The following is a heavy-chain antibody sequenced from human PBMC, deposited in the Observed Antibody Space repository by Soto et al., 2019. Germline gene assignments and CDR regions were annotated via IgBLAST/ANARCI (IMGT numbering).Heavy chain of an antibody. CDR3: ARDTVALIYYFDY. CDR1: GYIFTNYY. V-gene: IGHV1-46*01. CDR2: VNPTGGST. Sequence: ASVKVSCKASGYIFTNYYMHWVRQAPGQGLEWMGIVNPTGGSTTYAQKFQGRVTMTRDTSTSTVYMELSSLRSEDTAVYYCARDTVALIYYFDYWGQGTLVTVSS. D-gene: IGHD6-19*01. J-gene: IGHJ4*02.